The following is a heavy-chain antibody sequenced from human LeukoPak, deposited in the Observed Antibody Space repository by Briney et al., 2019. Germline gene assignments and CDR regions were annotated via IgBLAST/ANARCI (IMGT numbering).Heavy chain of an antibody. J-gene: IGHJ5*02. V-gene: IGHV4-34*01. CDR1: GGSFSGYY. Sequence: SETLSLTCAVYGGSFSGYYWSWIRQPPGMGLEWIGEINHSGSTNYNPSLKSRVTISVDTSKNQFSLKLSSVTAADTAVYYCARGFWSGLSPWGQGTLVTVSS. CDR3: ARGFWSGLSP. CDR2: INHSGST. D-gene: IGHD3-3*01.